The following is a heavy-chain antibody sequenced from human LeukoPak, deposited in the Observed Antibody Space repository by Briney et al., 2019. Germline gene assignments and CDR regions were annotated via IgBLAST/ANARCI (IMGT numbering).Heavy chain of an antibody. D-gene: IGHD3-16*01. V-gene: IGHV3-30*18. Sequence: GGGPRLSCAASGFTSSSYGMHWVRPAPGRGLEWVAVISYDGSNKYYADSVKGRFTISRDNSKNTLYLQMNSLRAEDTAVYYCAKGGWAWGDRALVTLSS. CDR3: AKGGWA. CDR1: GFTSSSYG. J-gene: IGHJ4*01. CDR2: ISYDGSNK.